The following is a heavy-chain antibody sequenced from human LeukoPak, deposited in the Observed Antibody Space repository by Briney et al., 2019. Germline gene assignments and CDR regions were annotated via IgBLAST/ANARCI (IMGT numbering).Heavy chain of an antibody. J-gene: IGHJ5*02. CDR1: GRSIRSYY. Sequence: KPSETLSLTCSVSGRSIRSYYWSWLRQPPGKGLEWVGYIYYSGSTNHNPSLKIRVTISVETSKNQFSLKLSSVTAADTAVYYCARRRSIAARPDWFDPWGQGTLVTVSS. CDR3: ARRRSIAARPDWFDP. CDR2: IYYSGST. D-gene: IGHD6-6*01. V-gene: IGHV4-59*08.